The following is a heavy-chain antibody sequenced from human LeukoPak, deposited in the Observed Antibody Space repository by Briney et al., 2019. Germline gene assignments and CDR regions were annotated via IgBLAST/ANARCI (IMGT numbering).Heavy chain of an antibody. CDR2: IYSGGST. V-gene: IGHV3-53*04. CDR3: ARGGDCSSTSCFYFDY. CDR1: GFTVSSNY. Sequence: GGSLRLSCAASGFTVSSNYMSWVRQAPGKGLEWVSVIYSGGSTYYAGSVKGRFTISRHNSKNTLYLQMNSLRAEDTAVYYCARGGDCSSTSCFYFDYWGQGTLVTVSS. D-gene: IGHD2-2*01. J-gene: IGHJ4*02.